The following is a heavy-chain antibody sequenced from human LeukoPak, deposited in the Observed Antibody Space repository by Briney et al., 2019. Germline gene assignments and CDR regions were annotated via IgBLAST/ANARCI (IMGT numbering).Heavy chain of an antibody. CDR1: GYTFINNW. V-gene: IGHV1-46*01. CDR3: ARDNSVGDIAWWFDP. Sequence: ASVKVSCKASGYTFINNWMHWVRQAPGQGLEWVGLINPTGTTTLYAQKFQGRVTLTRDMSTSTDYMELRSLKSEDAAVYYCARDNSVGDIAWWFDPWGQGTLVTVSS. CDR2: INPTGTTT. D-gene: IGHD3-10*01. J-gene: IGHJ5*02.